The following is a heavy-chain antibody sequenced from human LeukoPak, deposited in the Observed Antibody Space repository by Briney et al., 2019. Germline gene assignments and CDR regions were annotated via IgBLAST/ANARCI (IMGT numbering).Heavy chain of an antibody. CDR1: GASISGSGYY. J-gene: IGHJ6*03. CDR3: ARDRTISHYYMDV. Sequence: SETLSLTCTVSGASISGSGYYWGWIRQPPGKGLEWIGSVYYSGSSYYNPSLKSRVTISLDTSKNQFSLKLTSVTAADTAVYYCARDRTISHYYMDVWGKGTTVTVSS. V-gene: IGHV4-39*07. D-gene: IGHD3-3*01. CDR2: VYYSGSS.